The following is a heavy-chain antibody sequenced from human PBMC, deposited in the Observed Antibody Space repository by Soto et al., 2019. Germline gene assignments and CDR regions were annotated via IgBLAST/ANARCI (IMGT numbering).Heavy chain of an antibody. CDR3: ASQLAYDAFDI. J-gene: IGHJ3*02. D-gene: IGHD6-6*01. Sequence: GSLRLSCTASGFNTRFYSMSWVRQAPGKGLEWVSTIDGGGGGTYYADFVRGRFTISRDNSKNSLYLQMNSLRAEDTAVYYCASQLAYDAFDIWGQGTMVTVSS. CDR2: IDGGGGGT. CDR1: GFNTRFYS. V-gene: IGHV3-23*01.